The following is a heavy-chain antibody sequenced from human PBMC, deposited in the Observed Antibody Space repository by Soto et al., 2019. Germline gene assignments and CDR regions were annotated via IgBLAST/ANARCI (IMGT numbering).Heavy chain of an antibody. D-gene: IGHD3-22*01. Sequence: GGSLRLSCAASGFPFSSYAMSWVRQAPGKGLEWVSALSGSGGSTNYADSVKGRFTISRDNSKNTLYLQMNSLRAEDTAVYYCAKDAQFYYYDSSGYVYYFDYWGQGTLVTVSS. V-gene: IGHV3-23*01. CDR2: LSGSGGST. CDR1: GFPFSSYA. J-gene: IGHJ4*02. CDR3: AKDAQFYYYDSSGYVYYFDY.